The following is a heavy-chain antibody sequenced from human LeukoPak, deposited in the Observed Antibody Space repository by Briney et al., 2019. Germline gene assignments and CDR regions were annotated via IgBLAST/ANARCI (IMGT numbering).Heavy chain of an antibody. CDR3: ASQGAVKEKDYYYYGMDV. CDR2: INPNSGGT. D-gene: IGHD6-19*01. CDR1: GYTLTDYY. Sequence: ASVKVSCKASGYTLTDYYMHWVRQAPGQGLEWMGRINPNSGGTNYAQKFQGRVTMTRDTSISTAYMELSRLRSDDTAVYYCASQGAVKEKDYYYYGMDVWGQGTTVTVSS. V-gene: IGHV1-2*06. J-gene: IGHJ6*02.